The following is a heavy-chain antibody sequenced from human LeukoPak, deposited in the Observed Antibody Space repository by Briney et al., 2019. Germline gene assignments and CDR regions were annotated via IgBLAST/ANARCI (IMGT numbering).Heavy chain of an antibody. CDR3: AGEFIY. J-gene: IGHJ4*02. CDR1: GGAISSFY. CDR2: IYTSGST. V-gene: IGHV4-4*07. Sequence: SETLSLTCTVSGGAISSFYWSWIRQPAGRGLEWIGRIYTSGSTDYNPSLKSRVTMSLDTSKNQFSLKLSSVTAADTAVYYCAGEFIYWGQGTLVTVSS.